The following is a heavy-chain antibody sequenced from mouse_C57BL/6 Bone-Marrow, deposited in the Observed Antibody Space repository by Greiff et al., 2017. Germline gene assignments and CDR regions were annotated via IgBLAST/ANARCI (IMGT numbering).Heavy chain of an antibody. V-gene: IGHV8-8*01. CDR2: IWWDADK. J-gene: IGHJ2*01. Sequence: QVTLKVSGPGILQPSQTLSLTCSFSGFSLSTFGMGVGWIRQPSGMGLEWLAHIWWDADKYYNPALKSRPSISKDTSKKQVVPKIANVYTADTATYYGAPMCYGYYVEYDYWGQGTTLTVSS. D-gene: IGHD2-3*01. CDR3: APMCYGYYVEYDY. CDR1: GFSLSTFGMG.